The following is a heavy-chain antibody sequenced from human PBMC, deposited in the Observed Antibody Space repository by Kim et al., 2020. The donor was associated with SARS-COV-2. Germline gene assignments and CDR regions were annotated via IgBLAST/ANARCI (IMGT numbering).Heavy chain of an antibody. CDR2: ISGSGGST. CDR3: AKGVRYFDWLEFGYFDY. D-gene: IGHD3-9*01. Sequence: GGSLRLSCAASGFTFSSYAMSWVRQAPGKGLEWVSAISGSGGSTYYADSVKGRFTISRDNSKNTLYLQMNSLRAEDTAVYYCAKGVRYFDWLEFGYFDYWGQGTLVTVSS. J-gene: IGHJ4*02. V-gene: IGHV3-23*01. CDR1: GFTFSSYA.